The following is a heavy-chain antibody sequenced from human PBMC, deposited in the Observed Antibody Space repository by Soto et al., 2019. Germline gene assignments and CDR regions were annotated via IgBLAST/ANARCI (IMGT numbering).Heavy chain of an antibody. Sequence: QVQLVESGGDLVKPGGSLRLSCAASGFTFRIYYMTWVRQAPGEGLEWISYISSAGDYTDYADSVKGRFTISRDNARNSLFLQMKGLRAEDTAVYYCVRANWNVDYWGRGTLVTVSS. CDR3: VRANWNVDY. J-gene: IGHJ4*02. D-gene: IGHD1-1*01. V-gene: IGHV3-11*06. CDR2: ISSAGDYT. CDR1: GFTFRIYY.